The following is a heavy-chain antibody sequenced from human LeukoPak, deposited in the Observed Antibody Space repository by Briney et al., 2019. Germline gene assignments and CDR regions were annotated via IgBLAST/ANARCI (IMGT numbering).Heavy chain of an antibody. CDR3: ASDPDLVATISGY. D-gene: IGHD5-12*01. V-gene: IGHV1-2*02. J-gene: IGHJ4*02. Sequence: ASVKVSCKASGYTFTCYYMHLVRQAPGQGLDLMGWINPNSGGTNYAQKFQGRVTMTRDTSISTAYMELSTLRSDDTAVYYCASDPDLVATISGYWGQGTLVTVSS. CDR1: GYTFTCYY. CDR2: INPNSGGT.